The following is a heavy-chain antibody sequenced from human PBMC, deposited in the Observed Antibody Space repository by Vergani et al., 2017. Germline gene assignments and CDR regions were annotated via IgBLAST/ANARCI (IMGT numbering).Heavy chain of an antibody. V-gene: IGHV3-66*02. CDR1: VSTVSGNY. J-gene: IGHJ5*02. CDR3: ARGNYYGSGTYVDP. D-gene: IGHD3-10*01. CDR2: SYSGDET. Sequence: ELQLVESGGGLVQPGGSLRLSCAASVSTVSGNYITWVRQAPGKGLEWVSHSYSGDETYYADSVKCRVTISRDTSKNTLHLQINNLRFEDKAVYYCARGNYYGSGTYVDPWGQGTLVTVSS.